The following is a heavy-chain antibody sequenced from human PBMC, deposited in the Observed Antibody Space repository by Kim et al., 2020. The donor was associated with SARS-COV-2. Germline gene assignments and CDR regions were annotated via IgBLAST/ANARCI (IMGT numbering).Heavy chain of an antibody. D-gene: IGHD2-2*02. Sequence: ASVKVSCKASGYTFTSYDINWVRQATGQGLEWMGWMNPNSGNTGYAQKFQGRVTMTRNTSISTAYMELSSLRSEDTAVYYCARMGQLLYRGDYYYYYMDVWGKGTTVTVSS. CDR3: ARMGQLLYRGDYYYYYMDV. CDR2: MNPNSGNT. V-gene: IGHV1-8*01. CDR1: GYTFTSYD. J-gene: IGHJ6*03.